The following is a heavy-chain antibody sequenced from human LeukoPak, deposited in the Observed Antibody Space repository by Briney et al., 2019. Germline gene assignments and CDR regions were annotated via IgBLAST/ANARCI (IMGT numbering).Heavy chain of an antibody. D-gene: IGHD4-23*01. Sequence: ASVKVSCKASGYTFTSYGISWVRQAPGQGLEWMGWISAYNGNTNYAQKLQGRVTMTTDTSTSTAYMELGSLRSDDTAVYYCASSQGGFDYGGNNYFDYWGQGTLVTVSS. V-gene: IGHV1-18*01. J-gene: IGHJ4*02. CDR2: ISAYNGNT. CDR1: GYTFTSYG. CDR3: ASSQGGFDYGGNNYFDY.